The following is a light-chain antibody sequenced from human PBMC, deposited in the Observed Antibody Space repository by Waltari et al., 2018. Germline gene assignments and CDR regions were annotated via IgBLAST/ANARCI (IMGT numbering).Light chain of an antibody. V-gene: IGKV2-30*02. CDR3: MQGTFWPYT. J-gene: IGKJ2*01. Sequence: DVAMTQSPLSLPGTLGQPASISCSSSEGLVHRDGTTYLNWFHQSPGQSPRRLIYKVSNRDSGVPDRFSGSGSGTDFTLKISRVEAEDVGVYYCMQGTFWPYTFGQGTKLEIK. CDR2: KVS. CDR1: EGLVHRDGTTY.